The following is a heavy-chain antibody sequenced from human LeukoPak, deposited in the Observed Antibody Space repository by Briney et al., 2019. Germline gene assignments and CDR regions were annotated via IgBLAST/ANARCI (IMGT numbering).Heavy chain of an antibody. V-gene: IGHV4-39*01. J-gene: IGHJ4*02. CDR2: IYDSGST. CDR3: ARHSLNNYGSYY. Sequence: ASETLSLTCTVSGGSIRSSYYYWGWIRQPPGKGLEWIGSIYDSGSTYYNPSLKSRVTISVDTSKIQFSLRLSSATAADMATYYCARHSLNNYGSYYWGQGTLVTVSS. CDR1: GGSIRSSYYY. D-gene: IGHD5-24*01.